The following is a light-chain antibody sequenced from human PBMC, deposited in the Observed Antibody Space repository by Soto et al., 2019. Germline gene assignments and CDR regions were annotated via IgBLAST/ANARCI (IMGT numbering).Light chain of an antibody. CDR1: KSISKS. J-gene: IGKJ1*01. Sequence: EIVLTQSPDILSLSPGERATLSCRASKSISKSLVWYQQKPGQAPRLLIYNASNRATDIPVRFSGSGSGTDFTLTISGLAPEDFAVYYCQQRHNWPRTFGQGSMGEI. CDR3: QQRHNWPRT. V-gene: IGKV3-11*01. CDR2: NAS.